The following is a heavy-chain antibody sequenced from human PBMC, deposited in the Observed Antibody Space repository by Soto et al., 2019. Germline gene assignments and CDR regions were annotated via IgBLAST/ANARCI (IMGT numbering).Heavy chain of an antibody. V-gene: IGHV4-34*01. CDR1: GGSFSGYY. Sequence: QVQLQQWGAGLLKTSETLSLTCAVYGGSFSGYYWSWIRQPPGKGLEWIGEINHSGSTNYNPSLKSRVTITVDTSKNQFSLKLSSVTAADTAVYYCARGRYDYIWGSYRPFDYWGQVTLVTVSS. D-gene: IGHD3-16*02. J-gene: IGHJ4*02. CDR3: ARGRYDYIWGSYRPFDY. CDR2: INHSGST.